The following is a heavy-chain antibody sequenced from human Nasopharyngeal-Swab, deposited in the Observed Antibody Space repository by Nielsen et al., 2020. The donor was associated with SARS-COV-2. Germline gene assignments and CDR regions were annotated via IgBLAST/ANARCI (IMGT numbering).Heavy chain of an antibody. Sequence: GESLKISCATSGFTFSSYSMNWVRQAPGKGLEWVANIKQDGSEKYYVDSVKGRFTISRDNAKNSLYLQMNSLRAEDTAVYYCARAGYSGYEYYFDYWGQGTLVTVSS. V-gene: IGHV3-7*01. J-gene: IGHJ4*02. CDR1: GFTFSSYS. CDR2: IKQDGSEK. D-gene: IGHD5-12*01. CDR3: ARAGYSGYEYYFDY.